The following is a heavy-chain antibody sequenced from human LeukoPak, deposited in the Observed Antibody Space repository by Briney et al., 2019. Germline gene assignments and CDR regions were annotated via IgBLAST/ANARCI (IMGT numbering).Heavy chain of an antibody. Sequence: GGSLRLPCAASGFTFSSYSMNWVRQAPGKGLEWVSYISSSSSTIYYADSVKGRFTISRDNAKNSLYLQMNSLRAEDTAVYYCARDRVFDYWGQGTLVTVSS. CDR2: ISSSSSTI. CDR3: ARDRVFDY. J-gene: IGHJ4*02. V-gene: IGHV3-48*04. D-gene: IGHD6-13*01. CDR1: GFTFSSYS.